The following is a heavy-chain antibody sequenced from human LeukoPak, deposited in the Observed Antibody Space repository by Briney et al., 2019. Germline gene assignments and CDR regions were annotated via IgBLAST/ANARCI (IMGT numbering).Heavy chain of an antibody. CDR2: ISGSGSTT. CDR1: GFTFSRYG. D-gene: IGHD4-11*01. V-gene: IGHV3-23*01. CDR3: ASSDGVMTTVRAYWYFDL. Sequence: PGGSLRLSCAVSGFTFSRYGMSWVRQAPGKGLEWVSGISGSGSTTHYADSVKGRFAISRDNSKNTLYLDMNSLRAEDTAVYYCASSDGVMTTVRAYWYFDLWGRGTLVTVSS. J-gene: IGHJ2*01.